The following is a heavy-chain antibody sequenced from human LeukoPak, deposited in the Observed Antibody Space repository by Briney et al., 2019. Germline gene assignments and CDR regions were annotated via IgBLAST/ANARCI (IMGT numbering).Heavy chain of an antibody. J-gene: IGHJ4*02. D-gene: IGHD1-26*01. Sequence: PGGSLRLSCAASGFTFSSYAMGWVRQAPGKGLEWVAVIWYDGSNKYYVDSVKGRFTISRDNSKNTLYLQMNSLRAEDTAVYYCARDGVGANGFDYWSQGTLVTVSS. V-gene: IGHV3-33*08. CDR2: IWYDGSNK. CDR1: GFTFSSYA. CDR3: ARDGVGANGFDY.